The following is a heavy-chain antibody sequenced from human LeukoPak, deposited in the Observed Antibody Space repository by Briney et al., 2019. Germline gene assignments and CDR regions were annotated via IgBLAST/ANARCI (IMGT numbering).Heavy chain of an antibody. Sequence: GGSLRLSCAASGFPFSSHDMHWVRQAPGKPLEWVSVIGADGDIYYSVSVKGRFTISRENAKNSLYLQMNSLRAGDAAVYYCARARNGGSFDPWGQGTLVTVSS. CDR3: ARARNGGSFDP. D-gene: IGHD3-16*01. CDR1: GFPFSSHD. J-gene: IGHJ5*02. CDR2: IGADGDI. V-gene: IGHV3-13*01.